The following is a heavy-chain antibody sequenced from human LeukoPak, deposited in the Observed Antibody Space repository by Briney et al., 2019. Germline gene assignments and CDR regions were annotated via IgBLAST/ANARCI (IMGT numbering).Heavy chain of an antibody. CDR3: ARDVSSSRVGSPFDY. Sequence: GGSLRLSCAASGFTFSSYSMNWVRQAPGRGLEWVSYISSSSSTIYYADSVKGRFTISRDNAKNSLYLQMNSLRAEDTAVYYCARDVSSSRVGSPFDYWGQGTLVTVSS. D-gene: IGHD6-13*01. V-gene: IGHV3-48*01. CDR2: ISSSSSTI. CDR1: GFTFSSYS. J-gene: IGHJ4*02.